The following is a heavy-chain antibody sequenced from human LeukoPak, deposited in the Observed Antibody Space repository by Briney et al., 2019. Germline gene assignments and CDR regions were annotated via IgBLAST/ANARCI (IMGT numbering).Heavy chain of an antibody. Sequence: SSETLSLTCTVSGYSINNYYWSWIRQPPGKGLEWIGHMSNSGTTSYNPSLKSRVTLSVDTSKNQFSLKLTSVTAEDTAVYYCARIRSPASSSSLDPWGQGTLVIVSS. D-gene: IGHD6-6*01. CDR2: MSNSGTT. CDR1: GYSINNYY. J-gene: IGHJ5*02. CDR3: ARIRSPASSSSLDP. V-gene: IGHV4-59*01.